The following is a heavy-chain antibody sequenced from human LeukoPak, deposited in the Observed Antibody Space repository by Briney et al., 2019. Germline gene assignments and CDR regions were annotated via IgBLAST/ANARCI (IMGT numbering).Heavy chain of an antibody. Sequence: GGSLRLSCAASGFTFSDYNMRWIRQAPGKGLEWVSSISRSGSTKYYADSVKGRFTISRDNAKNSLFLQMNSLRAEDTAVYYCARSTTSYYYYYMDVWGKGTTVTVSS. CDR1: GFTFSDYN. D-gene: IGHD1-26*01. J-gene: IGHJ6*03. V-gene: IGHV3-11*01. CDR3: ARSTTSYYYYYMDV. CDR2: ISRSGSTK.